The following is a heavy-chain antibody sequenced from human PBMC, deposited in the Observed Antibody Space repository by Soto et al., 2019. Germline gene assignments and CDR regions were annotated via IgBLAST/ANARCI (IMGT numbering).Heavy chain of an antibody. CDR2: IIPIFGTA. Sequence: QVQLVQSGAEVKKPGSSVKVSCKASGGTFSSYAISWVRQAPGQGLEWMGGIIPIFGTANYAQKFQGRVTITADKSTSTAYMELSSLRSEDTAVYYCAGAPGYRDGYIHDAFDIWGQGTMVTVSS. V-gene: IGHV1-69*06. J-gene: IGHJ3*02. CDR1: GGTFSSYA. CDR3: AGAPGYRDGYIHDAFDI. D-gene: IGHD5-12*01.